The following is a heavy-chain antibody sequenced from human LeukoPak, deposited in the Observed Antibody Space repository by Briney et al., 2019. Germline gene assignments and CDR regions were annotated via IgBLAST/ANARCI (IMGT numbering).Heavy chain of an antibody. CDR2: INYSGNI. J-gene: IGHJ4*02. V-gene: IGHV4-34*01. D-gene: IGHD3-16*02. CDR1: GGSFSGYS. CDR3: ASYRYGFRGMDS. Sequence: SATLSLTCRVYGGSFSGYSWSWIRPPPGKGLEWIGEINYSGNINYKPSLKSRIIISADRSRNQFSLTLRSVTAADTAVYYCASYRYGFRGMDSWGRGTQVTVSS.